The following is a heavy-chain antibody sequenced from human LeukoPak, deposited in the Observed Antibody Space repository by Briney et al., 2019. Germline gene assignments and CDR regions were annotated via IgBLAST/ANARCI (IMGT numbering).Heavy chain of an antibody. V-gene: IGHV1-46*01. CDR1: GYTFTSYF. CDR3: ATERWLLRSFDY. J-gene: IGHJ4*02. CDR2: INPSGGST. D-gene: IGHD3-22*01. Sequence: ASVKVSCKASGYTFTSYFIHWVRQAPGQGLEWMGIINPSGGSTNYAQKFQGRVSMTRDTSTSTVYMELSSLRSEDTAVYYCATERWLLRSFDYWGQGTLVTVSS.